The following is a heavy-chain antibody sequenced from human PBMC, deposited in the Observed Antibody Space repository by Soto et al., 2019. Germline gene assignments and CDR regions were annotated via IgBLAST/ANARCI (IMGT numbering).Heavy chain of an antibody. CDR3: ARGLGGGSWQARRYDY. J-gene: IGHJ4*02. CDR2: IHPGDSDT. CDR1: GYSFAIYW. V-gene: IGHV5-51*01. Sequence: GESLKISCKVSGYSFAIYWIGWVRQVPGKGLEWMGIIHPGDSDTRYSPSFQGQATISADKSISTAYLQWSSLKASDTAMYYCARGLGGGSWQARRYDYWGQGTMVTVSS. D-gene: IGHD2-15*01.